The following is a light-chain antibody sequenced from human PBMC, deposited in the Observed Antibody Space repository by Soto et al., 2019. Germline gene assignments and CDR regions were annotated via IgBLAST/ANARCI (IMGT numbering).Light chain of an antibody. CDR3: QQSYSTPLT. Sequence: DIQMTQSPSSLSASVGDRVTIPCRASQSIDTYLNWYQQKPGKAPKLLIYAASSLQSGVPSRFSGSGSGTDFTLTISNLPPEDFATYFCQQSYSTPLTFGGGTKVDI. J-gene: IGKJ4*01. CDR1: QSIDTY. CDR2: AAS. V-gene: IGKV1-39*01.